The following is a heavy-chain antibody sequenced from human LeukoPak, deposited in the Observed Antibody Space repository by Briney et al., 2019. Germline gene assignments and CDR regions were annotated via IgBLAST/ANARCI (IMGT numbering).Heavy chain of an antibody. CDR2: ISAYNGNT. CDR3: ARGSGSYLAGYYYYYMDV. CDR1: GYTFNNYG. V-gene: IGHV1-18*01. Sequence: GASVTVSCKASGYTFNNYGISWVRQAPGQGLEWMGWISAYNGNTNYAQKLQGRVTMTTDTSTSTAYMELRSLRSDDTAVYYCARGSGSYLAGYYYYYMDVWGKGTTVTISS. J-gene: IGHJ6*03. D-gene: IGHD3-10*01.